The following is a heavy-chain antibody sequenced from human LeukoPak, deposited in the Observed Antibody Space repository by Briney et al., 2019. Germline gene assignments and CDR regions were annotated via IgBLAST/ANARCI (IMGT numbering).Heavy chain of an antibody. Sequence: SETLSLTCTVSGGSISSYYWSWIRQPPGKGLEWIGYIYYSGSTNYNPSLKSRVTISVDTSKNQFSLKLSSATAADTAVYYCARERGSVIDCWGQGTLVTVSS. CDR1: GGSISSYY. V-gene: IGHV4-59*01. J-gene: IGHJ4*02. CDR2: IYYSGST. CDR3: ARERGSVIDC. D-gene: IGHD2-15*01.